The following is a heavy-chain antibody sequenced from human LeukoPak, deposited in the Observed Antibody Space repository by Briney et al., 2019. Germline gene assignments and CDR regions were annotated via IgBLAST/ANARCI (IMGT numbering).Heavy chain of an antibody. CDR1: GGTFSSYA. V-gene: IGHV1-69*05. CDR2: IIPIFGTA. D-gene: IGHD6-13*01. J-gene: IGHJ4*02. CDR3: ARGGRYSSPLYYFDY. Sequence: SVKVSCKASGGTFSSYAISWVRQAPGQGLEWMGGIIPIFGTANYAQKFQGRVTITTDESTSTAYMELSSLRSEDTAVYYCARGGRYSSPLYYFDYWGQGTLVTVFS.